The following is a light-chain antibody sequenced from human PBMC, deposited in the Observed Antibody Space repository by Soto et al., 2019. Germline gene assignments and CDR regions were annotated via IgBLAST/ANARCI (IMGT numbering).Light chain of an antibody. Sequence: QSALTQPASVSGSPGQSITISCTGTSSDVGGYNYVSWYQQHPDKAPKLMIYDVSYRPSGVSDRFSGSKSGNTASLTISGLQAEDEADYYCSSYTSSSLYVFGTGTKLTVL. CDR2: DVS. CDR3: SSYTSSSLYV. V-gene: IGLV2-14*03. CDR1: SSDVGGYNY. J-gene: IGLJ1*01.